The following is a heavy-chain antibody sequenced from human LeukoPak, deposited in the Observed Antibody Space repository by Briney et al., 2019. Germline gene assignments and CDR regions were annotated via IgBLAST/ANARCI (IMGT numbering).Heavy chain of an antibody. J-gene: IGHJ6*02. D-gene: IGHD3-3*01. V-gene: IGHV1-58*01. CDR3: AADGYGYDFWSGYSFYYYYYGMDV. CDR1: GFTFTSSA. CDR2: IVVGSGNT. Sequence: SVKVSCKASGFTFTSSAVQWVRQARGQRLEWIGWIVVGSGNTNYAQKFQERVTITRDMSTSTAYMELSSLRSEDTAVYYCAADGYGYDFWSGYSFYYYYYGMDVWGQGTTVTVSS.